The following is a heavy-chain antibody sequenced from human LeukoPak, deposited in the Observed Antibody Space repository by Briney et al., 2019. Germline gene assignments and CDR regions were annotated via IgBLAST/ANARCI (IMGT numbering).Heavy chain of an antibody. CDR1: GFTFNSSA. Sequence: ASVKVSCKASGFTFNSSAVQWVRQARGQRLEWMGWIVVDSDNTNYAQKFQGRVTMTRDTSTSTVYMELSSLRSEDTAVYYCARGTGNSYGYLPLDYWGQGTLVTVSS. CDR2: IVVDSDNT. D-gene: IGHD5-18*01. CDR3: ARGTGNSYGYLPLDY. V-gene: IGHV1-58*01. J-gene: IGHJ4*02.